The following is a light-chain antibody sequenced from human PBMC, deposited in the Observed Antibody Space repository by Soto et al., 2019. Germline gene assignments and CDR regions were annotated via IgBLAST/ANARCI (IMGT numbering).Light chain of an antibody. J-gene: IGKJ2*01. Sequence: VMTQSPATLSVSPGERATLSCRASQNVGGSVAWYQQKPGQAPRLLIYRASTRATGIPARFSGSCSGTEFTLTIRRLQSEDFAIYYCQQSRTFAQGTKLEIK. CDR2: RAS. CDR3: QQSRT. V-gene: IGKV3-15*01. CDR1: QNVGGS.